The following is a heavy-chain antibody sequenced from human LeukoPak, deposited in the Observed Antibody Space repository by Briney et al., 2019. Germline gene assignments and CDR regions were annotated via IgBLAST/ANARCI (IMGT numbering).Heavy chain of an antibody. CDR2: ISGSGGST. CDR3: AKSLDYGGNRARLDF. Sequence: GGSLRLSCAASGFTFSSYAMSWVRQAPGKGLEWVSAISGSGGSTYYADSVKGRFTVSRDNSKNTLYLQMNSLRVDDTAVYYCAKSLDYGGNRARLDFWGQGTLVTVSS. J-gene: IGHJ4*02. CDR1: GFTFSSYA. D-gene: IGHD4-23*01. V-gene: IGHV3-23*01.